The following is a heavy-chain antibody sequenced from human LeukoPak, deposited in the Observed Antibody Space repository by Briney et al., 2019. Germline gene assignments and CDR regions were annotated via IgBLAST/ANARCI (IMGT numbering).Heavy chain of an antibody. V-gene: IGHV4-34*01. D-gene: IGHD2-2*01. Sequence: SETLSLTCAVYGGSFSGYYWSWIRQPPGKGLEWIGEINHSGSTNYNPSLKSRVTISVDTSKNQFSLKLSSVTAADTAVYYCARDCSSTSFDYWGQGTLVTVSS. CDR2: INHSGST. CDR3: ARDCSSTSFDY. CDR1: GGSFSGYY. J-gene: IGHJ4*02.